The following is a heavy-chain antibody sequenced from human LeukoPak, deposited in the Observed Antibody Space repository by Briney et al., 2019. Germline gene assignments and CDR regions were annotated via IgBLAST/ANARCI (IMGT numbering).Heavy chain of an antibody. CDR1: GYTFTGYY. Sequence: ASVKVSCKASGYTFTGYYMHWVRQAPGQGLEWMGWINPNSGGTNYAQKFQGRVTMTRDTSISTAYMELSRLRSDDTAVYYCAVDTAMVDAFDIWGQGTMVTVSS. CDR3: AVDTAMVDAFDI. CDR2: INPNSGGT. D-gene: IGHD5-18*01. V-gene: IGHV1-2*02. J-gene: IGHJ3*02.